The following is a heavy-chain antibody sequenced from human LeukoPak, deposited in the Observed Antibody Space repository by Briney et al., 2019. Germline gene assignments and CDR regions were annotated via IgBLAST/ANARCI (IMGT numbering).Heavy chain of an antibody. J-gene: IGHJ4*02. V-gene: IGHV3-7*04. Sequence: PGGSLRLSCAASGFTFSSYWMSWVRQAPGKGLEWVANIKQDGSEKYYVDSVRGRFTISRDNAKNSLYLQMSSLRAADTAIYYCARGANGFDYWGQGTLVTVSS. CDR2: IKQDGSEK. CDR1: GFTFSSYW. CDR3: ARGANGFDY. D-gene: IGHD2-8*01.